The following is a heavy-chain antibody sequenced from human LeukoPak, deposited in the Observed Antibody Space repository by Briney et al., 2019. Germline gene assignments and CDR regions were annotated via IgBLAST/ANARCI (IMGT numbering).Heavy chain of an antibody. D-gene: IGHD3-16*02. CDR3: ARGLGFYDYVWGSHRYTPYYFDY. CDR2: IYFSGYT. V-gene: IGHV4-59*01. J-gene: IGHJ4*02. Sequence: SETLSLTCIVSGGSISSYYWNWIRQPPGKGLEWIGYIYFSGYTNYNPSLKSRVTISVDTSKNQFSLKLSSVTAADTAVYYCARGLGFYDYVWGSHRYTPYYFDYWGQGTLVTVSS. CDR1: GGSISSYY.